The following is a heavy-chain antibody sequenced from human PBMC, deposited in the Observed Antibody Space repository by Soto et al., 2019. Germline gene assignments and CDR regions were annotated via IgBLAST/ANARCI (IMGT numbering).Heavy chain of an antibody. D-gene: IGHD2-2*01. CDR2: INQDGTEK. J-gene: IGHJ5*02. CDR1: GFSFRTFW. V-gene: IGHV3-7*02. CDR3: ISGKSTSST. Sequence: EVQLVESGGGLVQPGGSLRLSCATSGFSFRTFWLNWVRQAPGRGLEWVANINQDGTEKYYVDSVKGRFTISRDNAPNSLSLQMNNLRAEDTAVYYCISGKSTSSTWGKGTLVTVSS.